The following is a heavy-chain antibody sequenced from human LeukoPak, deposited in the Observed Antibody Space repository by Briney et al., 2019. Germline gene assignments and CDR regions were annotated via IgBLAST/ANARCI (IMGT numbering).Heavy chain of an antibody. CDR2: ISGGGGNT. CDR3: AKVGYCGGGDCYRSFDY. J-gene: IGHJ4*02. CDR1: GFTFSSYA. V-gene: IGHV3-23*01. D-gene: IGHD2-15*01. Sequence: GGSLRLSCAASGFTFSSYAMSWVRQAPGKGLEWVSAISGGGGNTYYADSVMGRFTISRDKSKNTLYLQMNSLRAEDTAVYYCAKVGYCGGGDCYRSFDYWGQGILVTVSS.